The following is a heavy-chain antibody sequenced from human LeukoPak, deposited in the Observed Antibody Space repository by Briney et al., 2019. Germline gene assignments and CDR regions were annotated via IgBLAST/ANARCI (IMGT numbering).Heavy chain of an antibody. CDR3: AREDGYYYSHFDY. J-gene: IGHJ4*02. Sequence: SETLSLTCAVSGGSISSYYWSWIRLPPGKGLEWIGYIYYSGSTNYNPSLKSRVTISVDTSKNQFSLKLSSVTAADTAVYYCAREDGYYYSHFDYWGQGTLVTVSS. D-gene: IGHD3-22*01. CDR2: IYYSGST. V-gene: IGHV4-59*01. CDR1: GGSISSYY.